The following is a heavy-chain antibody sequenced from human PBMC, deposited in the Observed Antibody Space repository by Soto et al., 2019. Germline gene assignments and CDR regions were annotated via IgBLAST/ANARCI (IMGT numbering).Heavy chain of an antibody. CDR2: IWYDGSNK. CDR3: ARVEGDYGMDV. Sequence: QVQLVESGGGVVQPGRSLRLSCAASGFTFSSYGMHWVRQAPGKGLEWVAVIWYDGSNKYYADSVKGRFTISRDNSKNTLYLQMNSLRAEDTAVYYCARVEGDYGMDVWGQGTTITVSS. CDR1: GFTFSSYG. D-gene: IGHD1-1*01. J-gene: IGHJ6*02. V-gene: IGHV3-33*01.